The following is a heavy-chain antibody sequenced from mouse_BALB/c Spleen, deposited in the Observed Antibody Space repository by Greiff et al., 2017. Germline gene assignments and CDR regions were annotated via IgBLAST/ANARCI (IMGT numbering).Heavy chain of an antibody. CDR2: ISSGSSTI. J-gene: IGHJ4*01. V-gene: IGHV5-17*02. Sequence: EVKLMESGGGLVQPGGSRKLSCAASGFTFSSFGMHWVRQAPEQGLEWVAYISSGSSTIYYADTVKGRFTISRDNPKNTLCLQMTSLRSEDTAMYYCARSYDAMDYWGQGTSVTVSS. CDR1: GFTFSSFG. CDR3: ARSYDAMDY.